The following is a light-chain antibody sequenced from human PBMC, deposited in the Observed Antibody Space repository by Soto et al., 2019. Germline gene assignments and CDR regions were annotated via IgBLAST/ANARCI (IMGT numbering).Light chain of an antibody. CDR1: SSDVGGYDY. CDR2: EVN. J-gene: IGLJ1*01. CDR3: SSYSFSTAYL. V-gene: IGLV2-14*01. Sequence: QSVLTQPASVSGSPGQSITISCTGTSSDVGGYDYVSWYQLHPGKAPKLMVFEVNNRPSGVSYRFSGSKSGNTASLTISGLQAEDEADYFCSSYSFSTAYLFGTGTKVTVL.